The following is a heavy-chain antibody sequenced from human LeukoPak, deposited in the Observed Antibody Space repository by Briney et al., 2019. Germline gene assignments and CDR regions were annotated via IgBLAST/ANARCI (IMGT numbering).Heavy chain of an antibody. CDR1: GGSISSYY. CDR3: ARSGDFWSGYYFSDY. CDR2: IYYSGST. Sequence: PSQTLSLTCTVSGGSISSYYWSWIRQPPGKGLEWIGYIYYSGSTNYNPSLKSRVTISVDTSKNQFSLKLSSVTAADTAVYYCARSGDFWSGYYFSDYWGQGTLVTVSS. D-gene: IGHD3-3*01. J-gene: IGHJ4*02. V-gene: IGHV4-59*01.